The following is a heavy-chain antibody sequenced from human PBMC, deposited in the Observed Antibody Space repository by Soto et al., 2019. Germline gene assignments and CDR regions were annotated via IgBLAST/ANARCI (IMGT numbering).Heavy chain of an antibody. J-gene: IGHJ4*02. V-gene: IGHV3-72*01. D-gene: IGHD6-6*01. CDR3: ASGRLGAATTRPLDS. CDR2: IRNKANSYSI. Sequence: EVQLMESEGGLVQPGGSLGLSCAASGFTFSDHYMYWLCQAPGKGLEWVGRIRNKANSYSITYAASVIGRFSISRDDSKNSLYTQMTGLKAEDTAVYFCASGRLGAATTRPLDSWGQGTLVIVSS. CDR1: GFTFSDHY.